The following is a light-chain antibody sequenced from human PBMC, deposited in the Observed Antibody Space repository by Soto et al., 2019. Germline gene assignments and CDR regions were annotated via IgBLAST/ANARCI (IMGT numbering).Light chain of an antibody. CDR1: SSDVGNYDY. V-gene: IGLV2-14*01. J-gene: IGLJ1*01. Sequence: ALTQPASVSGSPGQSIPISCTGSSSDVGNYDYVSWYQQHPGKVPKLMIYDVSNRPSGVSNRFSGSKSGNTASLTISGLQAEDEADYYCISVTTRATYVFGTGTKVTVL. CDR2: DVS. CDR3: ISVTTRATYV.